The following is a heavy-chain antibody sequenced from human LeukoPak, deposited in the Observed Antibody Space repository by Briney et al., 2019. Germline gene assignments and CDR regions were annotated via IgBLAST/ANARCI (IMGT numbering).Heavy chain of an antibody. CDR3: ASGYNYASRFDF. CDR1: GGSISSYY. V-gene: IGHV4-59*08. D-gene: IGHD5-18*01. Sequence: SETLSLTCTVSGGSISSYYWNWFRQPPGKGLEWIGYISYRGRTNYNPSLRSRVSVSVDTSKNQFSLKLNSVTAADTAIYYCASGYNYASRFDFWGQGTPVTVSS. J-gene: IGHJ4*02. CDR2: ISYRGRT.